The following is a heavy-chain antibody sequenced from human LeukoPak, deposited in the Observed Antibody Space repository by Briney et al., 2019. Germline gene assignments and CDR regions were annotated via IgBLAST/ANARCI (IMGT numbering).Heavy chain of an antibody. D-gene: IGHD3-10*01. CDR3: AKDLVLLWFGDFDI. CDR2: ISWNSGSI. V-gene: IGHV3-74*01. J-gene: IGHJ3*02. Sequence: GGSLRLSCAASGFTFSSYWMYWVRQAPGKGLEWVSGISWNSGSIGYADSVKGRFTISRDNSKNTLYLQMNSLRAEDTAVYYCAKDLVLLWFGDFDIWGQGTMVTVSS. CDR1: GFTFSSYW.